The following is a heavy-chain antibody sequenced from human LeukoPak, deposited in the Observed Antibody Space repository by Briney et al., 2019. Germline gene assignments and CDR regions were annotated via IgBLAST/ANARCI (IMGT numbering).Heavy chain of an antibody. CDR3: AKGDGINHYHWFDP. D-gene: IGHD2-15*01. J-gene: IGHJ5*02. Sequence: QPGGSLRLSCAASGFTFSVAAMTWVRQAPGKGLEWVSLIGASGESTYYADSVKGRFTISRDNSKNTLCLQMNSLRADDTALYYCAKGDGINHYHWFDPWGQGTQVTVSS. CDR1: GFTFSVAA. V-gene: IGHV3-23*01. CDR2: IGASGEST.